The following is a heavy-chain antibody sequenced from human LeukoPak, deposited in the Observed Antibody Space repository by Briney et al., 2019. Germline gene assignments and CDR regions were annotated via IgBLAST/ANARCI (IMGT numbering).Heavy chain of an antibody. V-gene: IGHV1-2*02. CDR1: GYTFTGYY. D-gene: IGHD6-19*01. J-gene: IGHJ4*02. Sequence: ASVKVSGKASGYTFTGYYMHWVRQAPGQGLEWMGWINPNSGGTNYAQKFQGRVTMTRDTSISTAYMELSRLRSDDTAVYYCARPGATTGYSSGWYSYWGQGTLVTVSS. CDR2: INPNSGGT. CDR3: ARPGATTGYSSGWYSY.